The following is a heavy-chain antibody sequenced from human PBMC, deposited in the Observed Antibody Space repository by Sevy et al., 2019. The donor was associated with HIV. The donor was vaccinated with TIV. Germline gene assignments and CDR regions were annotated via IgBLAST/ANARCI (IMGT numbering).Heavy chain of an antibody. D-gene: IGHD6-13*01. J-gene: IGHJ4*02. CDR2: INPNSGGT. Sequence: ASVKVSCKASGYTFTGYYMHWVRQAPGQGLEWMGWINPNSGGTNYSQKFQGRVTMTRDTSISTAYMELSRLRSDDTAVYYCAREVGSSSPPGYWGQGTLVTVSS. CDR3: AREVGSSSPPGY. CDR1: GYTFTGYY. V-gene: IGHV1-2*02.